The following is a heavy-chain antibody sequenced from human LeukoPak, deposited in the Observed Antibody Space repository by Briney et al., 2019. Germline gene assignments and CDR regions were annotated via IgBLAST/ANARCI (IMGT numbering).Heavy chain of an antibody. CDR3: ARDREAAADLGY. CDR1: GFSISNYG. CDR2: IWNDGSNE. Sequence: PAGSLRLSCAASGFSISNYGVHWVRQAPGKGLELVAIIWNDGSNEYYADSVKGRFTISRDNSKNTLYLQMNSLRVEDTAVYYCARDREAAADLGYWGQGTLVTVSS. D-gene: IGHD6-13*01. J-gene: IGHJ4*02. V-gene: IGHV3-33*01.